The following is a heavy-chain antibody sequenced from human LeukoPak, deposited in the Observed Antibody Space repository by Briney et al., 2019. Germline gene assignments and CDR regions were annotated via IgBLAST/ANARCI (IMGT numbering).Heavy chain of an antibody. CDR1: GFTFSNYA. J-gene: IGHJ4*02. Sequence: GGSLRHSCAASGFTFSNYARSWVRQAPGKGLEWVSAISGSGGITYYEDSVKGRFTISRDNSKNTLYLQMNSLRADDTAIYYCAKDAAAAGSAYYFEYWGQGTLVTVSS. CDR3: AKDAAAAGSAYYFEY. V-gene: IGHV3-23*01. CDR2: ISGSGGIT. D-gene: IGHD6-13*01.